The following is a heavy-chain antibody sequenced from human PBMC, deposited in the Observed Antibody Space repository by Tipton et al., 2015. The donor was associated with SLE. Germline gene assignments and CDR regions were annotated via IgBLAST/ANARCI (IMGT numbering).Heavy chain of an antibody. Sequence: TLSLPCTVSGGSISSYYWSWIRQPPGKGLEWIGYIYYSGSTYYNPSLKSRVTISVDTSKNQFSLKLSSVTAADTAVYYCAREGAMVRGVIRYYFDYWGQGTLVTVSS. J-gene: IGHJ4*02. V-gene: IGHV4-59*12. CDR3: AREGAMVRGVIRYYFDY. CDR1: GGSISSYY. D-gene: IGHD3-10*01. CDR2: IYYSGST.